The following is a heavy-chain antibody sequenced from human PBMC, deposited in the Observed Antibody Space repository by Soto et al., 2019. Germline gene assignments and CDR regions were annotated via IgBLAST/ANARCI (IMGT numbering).Heavy chain of an antibody. V-gene: IGHV4-30-4*01. CDR1: GGSISSGDYY. CDR3: DRTDSSGSLDY. J-gene: IGHJ4*02. Sequence: SETLSLTCTVSGGSISSGDYYWSWIRQPPGKGLEWIGYIYYSGSTYYNPSLKSRVTISVDTSKNQFSLKLSSVTAADTAVYYCDRTDSSGSLDYWGQGTLVTVSS. D-gene: IGHD3-22*01. CDR2: IYYSGST.